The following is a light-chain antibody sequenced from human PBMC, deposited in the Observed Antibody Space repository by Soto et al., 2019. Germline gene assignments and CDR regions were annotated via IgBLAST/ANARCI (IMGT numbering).Light chain of an antibody. CDR2: GAS. CDR1: QSVSNNY. J-gene: IGKJ1*01. CDR3: QQYGSSGT. V-gene: IGKV3-20*01. Sequence: IVLTQSPVTPSLTPGERATLSCRASQSVSNNYLAWYQQKPGQAPRLLIYGASNRATGIPDRFSGSGSGTDFTLTISRLEAEDFAVYYCQQYGSSGTFGQGTKVDIK.